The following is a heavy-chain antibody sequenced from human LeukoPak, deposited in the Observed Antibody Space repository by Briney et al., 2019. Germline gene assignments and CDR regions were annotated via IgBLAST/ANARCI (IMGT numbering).Heavy chain of an antibody. Sequence: TGWALRLSCAASGFSFSTLWMSWVRQAPGKGLEWVANTKGDDSEKYYVESVQGRFTISRDNAKNSLYLHMNSLRAEDTALYYCARSGYSYALDHWGQGSLVVVSS. V-gene: IGHV3-7*01. D-gene: IGHD5-18*01. CDR3: ARSGYSYALDH. CDR1: GFSFSTLW. J-gene: IGHJ1*01. CDR2: TKGDDSEK.